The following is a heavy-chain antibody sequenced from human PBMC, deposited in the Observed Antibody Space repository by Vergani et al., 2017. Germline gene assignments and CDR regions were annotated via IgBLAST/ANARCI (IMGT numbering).Heavy chain of an antibody. Sequence: QVQLVESGGGVVQPGTSLRLSCVVSGFALNRHAMYWVRQAPGKGLEWVVGISFDGTNEYYPDLVECRFTISRDIAKNTLYLQVRSLRLEDTGVYHCVSDRGLCARGRCYTEAWDYWGQGTPVTVSS. CDR1: GFALNRHA. CDR2: ISFDGTNE. D-gene: IGHD2-2*02. CDR3: VSDRGLCARGRCYTEAWDY. J-gene: IGHJ4*02. V-gene: IGHV3-30-3*01.